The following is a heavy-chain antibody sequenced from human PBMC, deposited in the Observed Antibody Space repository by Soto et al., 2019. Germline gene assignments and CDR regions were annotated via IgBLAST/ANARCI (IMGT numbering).Heavy chain of an antibody. CDR2: ISGSGGST. V-gene: IGHV3-23*01. D-gene: IGHD4-17*01. J-gene: IGHJ4*02. Sequence: PGGSLTLSCAASGFTFSSYAMGWVRQAPGKGLEWVSAISGSGGSTYSADSVKGRFTISRDNSKNTLYLQMNSLRAEDTAVYYCSKNDYDDYVDLGYCGQGTLVTVSS. CDR3: SKNDYDDYVDLGY. CDR1: GFTFSSYA.